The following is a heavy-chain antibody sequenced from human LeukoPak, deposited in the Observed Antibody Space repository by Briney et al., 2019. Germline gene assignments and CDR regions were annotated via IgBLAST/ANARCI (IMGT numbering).Heavy chain of an antibody. CDR3: ASGFNWNMLRTLVYYYYGMDV. J-gene: IGHJ6*02. CDR1: VCTFSSYA. Sequence: SVKVSCKASVCTFSSYAISWVRQAPGQGLEWMGGIIPIFGTANYAQKFQGRVTITADESTSTAYMELSSLRSEDTAVYYCASGFNWNMLRTLVYYYYGMDVWGQGTTVTVSS. V-gene: IGHV1-69*13. D-gene: IGHD1-1*01. CDR2: IIPIFGTA.